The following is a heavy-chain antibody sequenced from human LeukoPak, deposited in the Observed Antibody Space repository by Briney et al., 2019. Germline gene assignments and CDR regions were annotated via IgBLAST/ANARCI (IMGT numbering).Heavy chain of an antibody. J-gene: IGHJ3*02. CDR1: GYTFTNNW. V-gene: IGHV5-51*01. CDR3: ARRGDAFDI. CDR2: IYPGNFDT. Sequence: GESLKISCKGSGYTFTNNWIGWVRQMPGKGLEWMGIIYPGNFDTRYGPSFQGQVTISADKSISTAYLQWSSLKASDTAMYYCARRGDAFDIWGQGTMVTASS.